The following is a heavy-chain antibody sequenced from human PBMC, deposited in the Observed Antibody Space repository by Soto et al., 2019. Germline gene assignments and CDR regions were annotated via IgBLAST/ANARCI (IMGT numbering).Heavy chain of an antibody. Sequence: GGSLRLSCAASGFTFSSYAMSWVRQAPGKGLEWVSAISGSGGSTYYADSVKGRFTISRDNSKNTLYLQMNSLRAEDTAVYYCATEPLTYDILTGYYATDAYWGQGTLVTVSS. CDR1: GFTFSSYA. J-gene: IGHJ4*02. CDR2: ISGSGGST. CDR3: ATEPLTYDILTGYYATDAY. V-gene: IGHV3-23*01. D-gene: IGHD3-9*01.